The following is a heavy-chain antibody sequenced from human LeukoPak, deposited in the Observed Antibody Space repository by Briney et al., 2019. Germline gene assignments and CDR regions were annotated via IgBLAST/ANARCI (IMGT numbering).Heavy chain of an antibody. J-gene: IGHJ3*02. CDR2: ISWNSGSI. V-gene: IGHV3-9*01. Sequence: GGSLRLSCAASGFTFDDYAMHWVRQAPGKGLEWVSGISWNSGSIGYADSVKGRFTISRDNAKNSLYLQMNSLRAEDTALYYCAKGRSDYYDSSGYRNDAFDIWGQGTMVTVSS. CDR1: GFTFDDYA. D-gene: IGHD3-22*01. CDR3: AKGRSDYYDSSGYRNDAFDI.